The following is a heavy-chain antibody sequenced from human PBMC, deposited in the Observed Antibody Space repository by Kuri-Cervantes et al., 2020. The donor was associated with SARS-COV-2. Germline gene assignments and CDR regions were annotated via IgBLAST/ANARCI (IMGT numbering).Heavy chain of an antibody. CDR3: ARSPYDFWSGSWG. CDR1: GGSVSDRNSY. J-gene: IGHJ4*02. Sequence: SETLSLTCTVSGGSVSDRNSYWTWIRQSPGKGLEWIGYTYHTGSPTYSPSLKSRVTISLDKPKNQFSLRLTSVTAADTAVYYCARSPYDFWSGSWGWGQGTLVTVSS. D-gene: IGHD3-3*01. CDR2: TYHTGSP. V-gene: IGHV4-61*01.